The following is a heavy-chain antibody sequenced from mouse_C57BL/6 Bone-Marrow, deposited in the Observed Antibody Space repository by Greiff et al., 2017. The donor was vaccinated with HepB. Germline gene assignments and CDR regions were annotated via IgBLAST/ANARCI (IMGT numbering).Heavy chain of an antibody. J-gene: IGHJ1*03. V-gene: IGHV1-81*01. CDR3: ARKHYARGGYFDV. CDR1: GYTFTSYG. CDR2: IYPRTGNT. Sequence: VQLQQSGAELARPGASVKLSCKASGYTFTSYGIRWVKQRPGQGLEWIGEIYPRTGNTYYNQKFKGKATLTADKSSSTAYMELRSLTSEDSAVYFCARKHYARGGYFDVWGTGTTVTVSS. D-gene: IGHD1-1*01.